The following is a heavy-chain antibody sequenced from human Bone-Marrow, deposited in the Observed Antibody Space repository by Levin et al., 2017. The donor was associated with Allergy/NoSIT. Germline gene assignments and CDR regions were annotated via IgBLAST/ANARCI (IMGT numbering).Heavy chain of an antibody. D-gene: IGHD2-2*01. CDR2: IKSKTDGGTT. CDR3: TTDLDIVVVPARRSDWFDP. J-gene: IGHJ5*02. Sequence: GGSLRLSCAASGFTFSNAWMSWVRQAPGKGLEWVGRIKSKTDGGTTDYAAPVKGRFTISRDDSKNTLYLQMNSLKTEDTAVYYCTTDLDIVVVPARRSDWFDPWGQGTLVTVSS. V-gene: IGHV3-15*01. CDR1: GFTFSNAW.